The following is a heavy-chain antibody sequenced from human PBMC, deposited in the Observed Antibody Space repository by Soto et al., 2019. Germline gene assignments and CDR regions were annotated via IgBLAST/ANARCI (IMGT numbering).Heavy chain of an antibody. D-gene: IGHD6-13*01. V-gene: IGHV1-8*01. CDR3: ARGRFQSWSENPDFDY. CDR1: GYTFTSYD. CDR2: MNPNSGNT. J-gene: IGHJ4*02. Sequence: QVQLLQSGAEVKKPGASVKVSCKASGYTFTSYDINWVRQANGQGLEWMGWMNPNSGNTGYAQKFQGRVNMTRNTSISTAYMELSSLRSEATAVYYCARGRFQSWSENPDFDYWGKGTLVTVSS.